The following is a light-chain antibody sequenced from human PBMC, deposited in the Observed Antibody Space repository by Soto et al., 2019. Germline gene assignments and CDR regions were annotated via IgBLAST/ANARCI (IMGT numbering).Light chain of an antibody. CDR1: QSISSW. CDR2: DAS. CDR3: LQDINYPWT. J-gene: IGKJ1*01. Sequence: DIQMTQSPSTLSASVGDRLTITCRASQSISSWVAWYQQKPGKPPKLLIYDASSLESGVPSRFSGSGSGTDFSLTITSLQPDDSATYYCLQDINYPWTFGQGTKVDIK. V-gene: IGKV1-5*01.